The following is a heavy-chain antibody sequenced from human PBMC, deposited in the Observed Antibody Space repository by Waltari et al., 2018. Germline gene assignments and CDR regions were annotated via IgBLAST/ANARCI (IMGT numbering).Heavy chain of an antibody. CDR2: MKEDGSEI. J-gene: IGHJ1*01. Sequence: EVQLVESGGALVQPGGSLRLSCVVSGFTFSRTSMSWVRQTPGKGLEWVAKMKEDGSEIDYMDYVKGRFTISRDNARNSLYLEMNSLRAEDTAVYYCAIGGAPRGYFQHWGQGALVTVSS. CDR1: GFTFSRTS. D-gene: IGHD3-16*01. V-gene: IGHV3-7*01. CDR3: AIGGAPRGYFQH.